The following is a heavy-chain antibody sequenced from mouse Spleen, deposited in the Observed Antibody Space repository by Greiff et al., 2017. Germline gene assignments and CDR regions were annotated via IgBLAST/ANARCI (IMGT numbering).Heavy chain of an antibody. CDR1: GYSFTGYY. D-gene: IGHD2-3*01. J-gene: IGHJ3*01. Sequence: VQLKESGPELVKPGASVKISCKASGYSFTGYYMNWVKQSPEKSLEWIGEINPSTGGTTYNQKFKAKATLTVDKSSSTAYMQLKSLTSEDSAVYYCARSGYYDPHWGQGTLVTVSA. CDR3: ARSGYYDPH. CDR2: INPSTGGT. V-gene: IGHV1-42*01.